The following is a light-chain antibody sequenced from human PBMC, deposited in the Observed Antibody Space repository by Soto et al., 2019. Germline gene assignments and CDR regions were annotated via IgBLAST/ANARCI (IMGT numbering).Light chain of an antibody. V-gene: IGKV3-20*01. CDR2: GAS. J-gene: IGKJ2*01. CDR1: QSVSSSY. CDR3: QQYGSSTT. Sequence: EIVLTQSPCTLSLSPGERATVSCSASQSVSSSYLAWYQQKPGQAPRLLNYGASSRATGIPDRFSGSGSVTDFNLTISRLEPEDFEVYYCQQYGSSTTFGQGNKLEIK.